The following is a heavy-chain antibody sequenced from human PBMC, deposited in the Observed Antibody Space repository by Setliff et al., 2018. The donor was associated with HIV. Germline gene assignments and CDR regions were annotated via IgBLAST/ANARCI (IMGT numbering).Heavy chain of an antibody. J-gene: IGHJ4*02. D-gene: IGHD4-17*01. V-gene: IGHV1-69*13. Sequence: SVKVSCKASARIFSNYPISWVRQAPGRGLEWMGGIIPVFRTPDYAQRFRDRLTITADESADTVYMELKSLRHEDTAVYFCARDRHYGGLPWYFETWGPGTLVTVSS. CDR1: ARIFSNYP. CDR3: ARDRHYGGLPWYFET. CDR2: IIPVFRTP.